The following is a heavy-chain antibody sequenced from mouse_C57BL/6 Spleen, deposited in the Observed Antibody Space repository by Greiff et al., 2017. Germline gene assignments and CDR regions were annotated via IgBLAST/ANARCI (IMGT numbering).Heavy chain of an antibody. D-gene: IGHD5-1-1*01. CDR2: INPSNGGT. Sequence: QVQLQQPGPELVKPGASVKLSCKASGYTFTSYWMHWVKQRPGPGLEWIGNINPSNGGTNYNEKFKSKATLTVDKSSSTAYMQLSSLTSEDSAVYYCASPNSYYAMDDGGQGTSVTVSS. V-gene: IGHV1-53*01. CDR1: GYTFTSYW. J-gene: IGHJ4*01. CDR3: ASPNSYYAMDD.